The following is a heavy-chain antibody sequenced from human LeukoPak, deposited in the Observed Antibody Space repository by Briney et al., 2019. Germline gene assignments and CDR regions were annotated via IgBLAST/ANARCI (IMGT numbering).Heavy chain of an antibody. CDR3: AKDPKRAYGDYLKTYYFDY. J-gene: IGHJ4*02. D-gene: IGHD4-17*01. CDR2: VSRSGGAT. V-gene: IGHV3-23*01. CDR1: GFSFTSYA. Sequence: GGSLRLSCAASGFSFTSYAMSWVRQAQGKGLEWVSAVSRSGGATYYADSVKGRFTISRDNSKNTLYLQMNSLRAEDTAVYYCAKDPKRAYGDYLKTYYFDYWGQGTLVTVSS.